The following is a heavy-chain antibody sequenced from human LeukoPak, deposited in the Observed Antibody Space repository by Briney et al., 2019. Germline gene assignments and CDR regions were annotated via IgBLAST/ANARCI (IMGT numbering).Heavy chain of an antibody. Sequence: GGSLPLSCAAHGFTFTKYAMSRVRPAPGKGLEGVSAIIRSDGNAFYLGSVKVRSTTSRDNSKSTLSLQMTSLRAEATALYYCAKDSSVPYGITDWGQGTLVTVSS. CDR1: GFTFTKYA. CDR2: IIRSDGNA. J-gene: IGHJ4*02. D-gene: IGHD4-17*01. CDR3: AKDSSVPYGITD. V-gene: IGHV3-23*01.